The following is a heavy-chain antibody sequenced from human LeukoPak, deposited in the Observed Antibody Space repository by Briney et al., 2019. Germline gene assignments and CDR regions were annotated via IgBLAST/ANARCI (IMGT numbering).Heavy chain of an antibody. CDR2: IRSKAYRGTA. D-gene: IGHD2-15*01. V-gene: IGHV3-49*04. CDR1: GFTVSYYA. Sequence: GRSLRLSCTTSGFTVSYYALTWVRRAPGKGLEWVGFIRSKAYRGTAEYAASVKGRFTISRDDSKSIAYLQMNSLKTEDTAVYFCSRGGIDCSGDSCYSVSLDQWGQGALVTVSS. CDR3: SRGGIDCSGDSCYSVSLDQ. J-gene: IGHJ4*02.